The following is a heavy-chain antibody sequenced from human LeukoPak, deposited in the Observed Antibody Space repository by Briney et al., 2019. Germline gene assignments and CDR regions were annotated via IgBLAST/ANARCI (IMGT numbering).Heavy chain of an antibody. J-gene: IGHJ6*03. D-gene: IGHD2-2*01. CDR1: GFTFSNFG. CDR3: AKLGYCTGTSCYDDSYYYMDV. CDR2: IWYDGSNK. Sequence: GGSLRLSCVASGFTFSNFGMHWVRQAPGKGLEWVALIWYDGSNKYYADSVEGRFTISRDSSKNTLYLKMNSLRAEDTAVYYCAKLGYCTGTSCYDDSYYYMDVWGKGTPVTVSS. V-gene: IGHV3-33*06.